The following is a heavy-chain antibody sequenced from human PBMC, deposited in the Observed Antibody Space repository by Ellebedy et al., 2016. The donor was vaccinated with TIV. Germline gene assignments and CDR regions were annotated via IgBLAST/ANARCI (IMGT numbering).Heavy chain of an antibody. Sequence: GGSLRLSCAASGFTFRNFAMTWVRQAPGKGLEWVSSISSSGVSTDYADSVRGRVTISRDNSKNTLYLQMNSLRADDSAVYYCAKLDSSGYYYGRFDYWGRGTLVTVSS. J-gene: IGHJ4*02. D-gene: IGHD3-22*01. CDR1: GFTFRNFA. V-gene: IGHV3-23*01. CDR2: ISSSGVST. CDR3: AKLDSSGYYYGRFDY.